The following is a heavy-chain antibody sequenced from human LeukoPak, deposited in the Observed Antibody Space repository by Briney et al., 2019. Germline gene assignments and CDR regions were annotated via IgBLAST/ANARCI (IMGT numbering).Heavy chain of an antibody. CDR1: GYTFTDSY. V-gene: IGHV1-2*02. D-gene: IGHD3-10*01. CDR3: ARTRGHHATMAYFDY. Sequence: ASVKVSCKASGYTFTDSYIHWVRQAPGQGLEWIGWINPDGGETIYAQKLQGSVTMTRDTSINTAYMELNRLRSDDTAVYFCARTRGHHATMAYFDYWGQGTLVTVSS. J-gene: IGHJ4*02. CDR2: INPDGGET.